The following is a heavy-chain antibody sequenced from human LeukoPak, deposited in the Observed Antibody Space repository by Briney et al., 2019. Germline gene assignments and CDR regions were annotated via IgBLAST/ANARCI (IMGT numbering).Heavy chain of an antibody. V-gene: IGHV4-4*07. CDR3: ARGCVISDCTNGVGDYIDY. Sequence: SETLSLTCSVSGGPISSYYLSWIRQPAGKGLEWIGRIYTSGSTNYNPSLKSRVTMSVDTSKNQFSLKLSSVTAADTAVYYCARGCVISDCTNGVGDYIDYWGQGTLVTVSS. CDR2: IYTSGST. D-gene: IGHD2-8*01. J-gene: IGHJ4*02. CDR1: GGPISSYY.